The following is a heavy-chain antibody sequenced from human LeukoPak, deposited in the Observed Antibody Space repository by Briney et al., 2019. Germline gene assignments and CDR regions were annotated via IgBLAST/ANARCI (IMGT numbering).Heavy chain of an antibody. Sequence: ASLKVSCKASGGTFSSYAISWVRQAPGQGLEWMGRIIPIFGTANYAQKFQGRVTITTDESTSTAYMELSSLRSEDTAVYYCAIVMGDYVSYYFDYWGQGTLVTVSS. J-gene: IGHJ4*02. CDR3: AIVMGDYVSYYFDY. CDR1: GGTFSSYA. V-gene: IGHV1-69*05. D-gene: IGHD4-17*01. CDR2: IIPIFGTA.